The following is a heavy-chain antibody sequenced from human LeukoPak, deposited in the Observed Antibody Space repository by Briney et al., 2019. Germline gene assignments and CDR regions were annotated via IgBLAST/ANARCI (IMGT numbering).Heavy chain of an antibody. CDR2: MNPNSGNT. J-gene: IGHJ3*02. CDR3: ARVSYGSGSYIDAFDI. CDR1: GCTFTSYD. V-gene: IGHV1-8*03. Sequence: ASVKVSCKASGCTFTSYDINCVRQATGQGLEWMGWMNPNSGNTGYAQKFQGRVTITRNTSISTAYMELSSLRSEHTAVYYCARVSYGSGSYIDAFDIWGQGTMVTVSS. D-gene: IGHD3-10*01.